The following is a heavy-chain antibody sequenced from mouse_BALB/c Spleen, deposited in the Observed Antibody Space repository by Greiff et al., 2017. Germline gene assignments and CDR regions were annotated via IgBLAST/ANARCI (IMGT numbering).Heavy chain of an antibody. V-gene: IGHV1-87*01. CDR3: ARSPAMDY. CDR1: GYTFTSYW. CDR2: IYPGDGDT. Sequence: QVQLKESGAELVKPGASVKLSCKASGYTFTSYWMQWVKQRPGQGLEWIGAIYPGDGDTRYTQKFKGKATLTADKSSSTAYMQLSSLASEDSAVYYCARSPAMDYWGQGTSVTVSS. J-gene: IGHJ4*01.